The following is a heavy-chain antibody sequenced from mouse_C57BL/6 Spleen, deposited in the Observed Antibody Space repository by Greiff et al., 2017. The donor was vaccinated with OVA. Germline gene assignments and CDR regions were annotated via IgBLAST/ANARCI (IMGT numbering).Heavy chain of an antibody. CDR2: IHPNSGST. V-gene: IGHV1-64*01. Sequence: QVQLQQPGAELVKPGASVKLSCKASGYTFTSYWMHWVKQRPGQGLEWIGMIHPNSGSTNYNEKFKSKATLTVDKPSSTAYMQLSSLTSEDSAVYYCASDYGSGDYYAMDYWGQGTSVTVSS. CDR1: GYTFTSYW. J-gene: IGHJ4*01. D-gene: IGHD1-1*01. CDR3: ASDYGSGDYYAMDY.